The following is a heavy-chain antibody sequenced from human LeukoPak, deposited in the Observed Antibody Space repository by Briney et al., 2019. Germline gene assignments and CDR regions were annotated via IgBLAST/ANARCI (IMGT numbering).Heavy chain of an antibody. Sequence: ASVKVSCKASGYTFTSYYMHWVRQAPGQGLEWMGIINPSGGSTSYAQKFQGRVTMTREAPTTTIYMELRNLTSGDTAVYYCARGQLGPTSAPFDSWGQGTLVTVSS. CDR1: GYTFTSYY. CDR2: INPSGGST. D-gene: IGHD6-13*01. CDR3: ARGQLGPTSAPFDS. V-gene: IGHV1-46*01. J-gene: IGHJ4*02.